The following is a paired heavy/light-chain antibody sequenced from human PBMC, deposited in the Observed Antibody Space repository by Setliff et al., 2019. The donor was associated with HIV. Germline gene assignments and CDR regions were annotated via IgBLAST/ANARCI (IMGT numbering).Heavy chain of an antibody. CDR3: ARGDYDSSGPYGYYYYYGMDV. D-gene: IGHD3-22*01. Sequence: QVQLVQSGAEVKKPGSSVKVSCKASGGTFSSYAISWVRQAPGQGLEWMGGIIPIFGTANYAQKFQGRVTITTDESTSTAYMELSSLRSEDTAVYYCARGDYDSSGPYGYYYYYGMDVWGQGTTVTVSS. CDR2: IIPIFGTA. CDR1: GGTFSSYA. J-gene: IGHJ6*02. V-gene: IGHV1-69*05.
Light chain of an antibody. J-gene: IGKJ2*03. CDR2: LGS. Sequence: DIVMTQSPLSLPVTPGEPASISCRSSQSLLHSNGYNYLDWYLQKPGQSPQLLIYLGSNRASGVPDRFSGSGSGTDFTLKISRVEAEDVGVYYCMQALQTVGSFGQGTKLEIK. CDR3: MQALQTVGS. V-gene: IGKV2-28*01. CDR1: QSLLHSNGYNY.